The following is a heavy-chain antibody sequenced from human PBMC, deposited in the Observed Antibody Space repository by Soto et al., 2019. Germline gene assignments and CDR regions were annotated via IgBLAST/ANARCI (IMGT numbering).Heavy chain of an antibody. V-gene: IGHV3-7*01. CDR1: GFTFNSYW. J-gene: IGHJ4*02. D-gene: IGHD6-19*01. CDR3: GRSIRGWSRFDY. CDR2: IKEDGSEK. Sequence: PGGSLRLSCAASGFTFNSYWMIWVRQAPGKGLEYVADIKEDGSEKNYVDSVRGRFTISRDNAKNSLSLQMNGLRVEDTAMYYCGRSIRGWSRFDYWGQGILVTVSS.